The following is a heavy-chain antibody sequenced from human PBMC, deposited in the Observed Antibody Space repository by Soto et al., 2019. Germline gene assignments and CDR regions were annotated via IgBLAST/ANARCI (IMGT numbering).Heavy chain of an antibody. CDR1: GFTLSSYL. D-gene: IGHD2-21*01. V-gene: IGHV3-74*01. J-gene: IGHJ4*01. CDR2: INSDGSST. CDR3: ARDPSAQIAIRGY. Sequence: PGGSLTLSCAASGFTLSSYLMQWVRRASGKGLVWVSGINSDGSSTSYAESVKGRVTISSDKAKNTLYLQMNSVRAEDTAVYYCARDPSAQIAIRGYGGHGTLVTVPP.